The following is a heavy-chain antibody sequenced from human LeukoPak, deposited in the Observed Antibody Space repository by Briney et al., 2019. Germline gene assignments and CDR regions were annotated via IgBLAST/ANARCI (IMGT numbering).Heavy chain of an antibody. D-gene: IGHD3-22*01. Sequence: GGSLRLSCAASGFIVSSNYMSWVRQAPGKGLEWVSVIYSGGSTYYADSVKGRFTISRDNSKNTPYLQMNSLRAEDTAVYYCARSPWGITMIAEAWGQGTLVTVSS. CDR1: GFIVSSNY. J-gene: IGHJ5*02. CDR2: IYSGGST. CDR3: ARSPWGITMIAEA. V-gene: IGHV3-53*01.